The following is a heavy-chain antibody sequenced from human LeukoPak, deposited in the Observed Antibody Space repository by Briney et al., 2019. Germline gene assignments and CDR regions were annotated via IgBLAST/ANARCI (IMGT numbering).Heavy chain of an antibody. D-gene: IGHD2-2*01. Sequence: GGSLRLSCAASGLTFSSYGMHWVRQAPGKGLEWVAFIRYDGSNKYYADSVKGRFTISRDNSKNTLYLQMNSLRAEDTAVYYCAKDLDAIVVVPAAMDYWGQGTLVTVSS. V-gene: IGHV3-30*02. CDR2: IRYDGSNK. J-gene: IGHJ4*02. CDR3: AKDLDAIVVVPAAMDY. CDR1: GLTFSSYG.